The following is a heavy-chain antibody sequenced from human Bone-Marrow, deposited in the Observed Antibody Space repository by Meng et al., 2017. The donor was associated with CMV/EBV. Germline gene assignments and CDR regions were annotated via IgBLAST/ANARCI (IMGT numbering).Heavy chain of an antibody. CDR3: ARGGKLQSDSSGHYAYWFDP. CDR1: FNDYA. J-gene: IGHJ5*02. V-gene: IGHV3-21*01. CDR2: ISSGSTYI. D-gene: IGHD3-22*01. Sequence: FNDYAMNCVRQAPGKGLEWVSSISSGSTYIYYADSLKGRFTISRDNAKNSLFLQMNSLRAEDTAVYYCARGGKLQSDSSGHYAYWFDPWGQGTLVTVSS.